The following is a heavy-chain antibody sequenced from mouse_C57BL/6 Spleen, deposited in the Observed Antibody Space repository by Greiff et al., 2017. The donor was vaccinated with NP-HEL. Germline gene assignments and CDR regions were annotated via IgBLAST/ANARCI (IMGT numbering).Heavy chain of an antibody. V-gene: IGHV1-5*01. CDR3: TRCYYYGSSYFYWYFDV. J-gene: IGHJ1*03. CDR1: GYTFTSYW. CDR2: IYPGNSNT. Sequence: EVQLQESGTVLARPGASVKMSCKTSGYTFTSYWMHWVKQRPGQGLEWIGAIYPGNSNTSYNQKFKGKAKLTAVPSASTAYMELSSLTNEDSAVYYCTRCYYYGSSYFYWYFDVWGTGTTVTVSS. D-gene: IGHD1-1*01.